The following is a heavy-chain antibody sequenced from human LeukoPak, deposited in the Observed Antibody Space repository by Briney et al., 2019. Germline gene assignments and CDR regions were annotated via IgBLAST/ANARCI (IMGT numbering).Heavy chain of an antibody. CDR2: ISGSGGST. J-gene: IGHJ5*02. CDR1: GLTFSSYA. V-gene: IGHV3-23*01. CDR3: TRWAQYCSEGSCYSWFDP. D-gene: IGHD2-15*01. Sequence: GGSLRLSCAASGLTFSSYAMSWVRQAPGKGLEWVSAISGSGGSTYYADSVKGRFTISRDNAKNSLYLQMNSLRVDDTAVYYCTRWAQYCSEGSCYSWFDPWGQGTLVTVSS.